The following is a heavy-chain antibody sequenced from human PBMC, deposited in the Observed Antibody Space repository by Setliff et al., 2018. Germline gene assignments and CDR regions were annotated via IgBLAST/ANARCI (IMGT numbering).Heavy chain of an antibody. Sequence: ASVKVSCKASGFTFTDYLMNWMRQTPEQGLEWMGRINLNTGNIFYAQEFQGRVTLTRDTSISTAYMELSRLRSDDTAMYYCARLGAPASHDAFDIWGQGTMVTVS. V-gene: IGHV1-2*02. D-gene: IGHD6-25*01. J-gene: IGHJ3*02. CDR2: INLNTGNI. CDR1: GFTFTDYL. CDR3: ARLGAPASHDAFDI.